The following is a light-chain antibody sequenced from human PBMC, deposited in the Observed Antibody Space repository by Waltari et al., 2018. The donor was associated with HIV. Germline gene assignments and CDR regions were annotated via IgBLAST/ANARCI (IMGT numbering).Light chain of an antibody. J-gene: IGLJ1*01. CDR2: DNN. CDR1: RTNIESNT. CDR3: GAWDRSLSVFL. Sequence: QSALTQPPSLSAAPGQGVTIPCSGSRTNIESNTVLWYQQLPGAAPKLLIYDNNYRASGIPDRFFGSKSGTSATLGITGLQTGDEADYYCGAWDRSLSVFLFGIGTKVTVL. V-gene: IGLV1-51*01.